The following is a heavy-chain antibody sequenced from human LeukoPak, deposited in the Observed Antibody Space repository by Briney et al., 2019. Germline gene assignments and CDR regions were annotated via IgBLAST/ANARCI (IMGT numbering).Heavy chain of an antibody. CDR1: GFTFSSYA. D-gene: IGHD1-1*01. CDR2: INENSGVK. Sequence: GGSLRLSCTASGFTFSSYAMGWVRRAPGKGLEWVSSINENSGVKYYADSVKGRFTISRDNSKNTLYLQMSSLGAEDTAVYYCAKRPPVATTGHFDYWGQGTLVTVSS. CDR3: AKRPPVATTGHFDY. J-gene: IGHJ4*02. V-gene: IGHV3-23*01.